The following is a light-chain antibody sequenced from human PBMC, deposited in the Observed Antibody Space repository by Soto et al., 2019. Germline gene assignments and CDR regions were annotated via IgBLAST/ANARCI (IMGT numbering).Light chain of an antibody. V-gene: IGLV2-8*01. J-gene: IGLJ1*01. CDR2: EVS. Sequence: QSVLTQPPSASGSPGQSVTISCTGTSSDVGGYNYVSWYQQHPGKAPKLMIYEVSKRPSGVPDRFSGSKSGNTASLTVSGIQVGVEADYSPSSYDGSNGVFGTGPKVTV. CDR1: SSDVGGYNY. CDR3: SSYDGSNGV.